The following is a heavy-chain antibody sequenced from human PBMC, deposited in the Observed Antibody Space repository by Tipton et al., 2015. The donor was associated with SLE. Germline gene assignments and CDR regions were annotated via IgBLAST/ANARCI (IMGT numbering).Heavy chain of an antibody. J-gene: IGHJ4*02. Sequence: GLVKPSETVSLTCTVSGYSITSGYYWGWIRQPPGKGLEWIGYIYYSGKTDYNPSLKSRVTISVDTSKNQFSLKLSSVTAADTAVYYCARQSDTTMVAYFDSWGQGTVVTVSS. CDR2: IYYSGKT. V-gene: IGHV4-61*01. CDR3: ARQSDTTMVAYFDS. D-gene: IGHD5-18*01. CDR1: GYSITSGYY.